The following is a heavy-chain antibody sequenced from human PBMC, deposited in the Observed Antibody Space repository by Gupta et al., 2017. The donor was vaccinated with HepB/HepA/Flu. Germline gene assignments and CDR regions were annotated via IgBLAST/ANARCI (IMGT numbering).Heavy chain of an antibody. D-gene: IGHD3-10*01. CDR2: INPKSGDT. J-gene: IGHJ4*02. CDR1: GYIFTGYS. CDR3: ASDGSGTYPSYYFDY. Sequence: QVQLVQSGAEVKKPGASVKVSCKASGYIFTGYSLHWVRQAPGQGLEWMGWINPKSGDTNYAQKFQGWVTMTRDTSISTAYMELSRLRSDDTAVYYCASDGSGTYPSYYFDYWGQGTLVIVSS. V-gene: IGHV1-2*04.